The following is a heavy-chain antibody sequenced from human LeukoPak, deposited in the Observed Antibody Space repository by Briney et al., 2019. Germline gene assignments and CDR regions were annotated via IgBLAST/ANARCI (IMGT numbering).Heavy chain of an antibody. CDR2: MNPNSGNT. J-gene: IGHJ4*02. D-gene: IGHD3-3*01. Sequence: ASVKVSCKASGYTFTSYDINWVRQATGQGHEWMGWMNPNSGNTGYAQKFQGRVTMTRNTSISTAYMELSSLRSEDTAVYYCARGPPHYDFWSGYSFFHFLGYDYWGQGTLVTVSS. V-gene: IGHV1-8*01. CDR1: GYTFTSYD. CDR3: ARGPPHYDFWSGYSFFHFLGYDY.